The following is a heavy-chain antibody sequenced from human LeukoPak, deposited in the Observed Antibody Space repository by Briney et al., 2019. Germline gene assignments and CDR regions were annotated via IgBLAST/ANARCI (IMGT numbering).Heavy chain of an antibody. CDR3: ARGTHDAFDI. CDR1: GFTFNSFS. Sequence: GGSLRLSCAASGFTFNSFSMSWVRQAPGKGLEWVSYISSRSTTIYYADSVKGRFTISRDNAKNSLYLQMNSLRAEDTAVYYCARGTHDAFDIWGQGTMVTVSS. CDR2: ISSRSTTI. J-gene: IGHJ3*02. V-gene: IGHV3-48*04. D-gene: IGHD2-15*01.